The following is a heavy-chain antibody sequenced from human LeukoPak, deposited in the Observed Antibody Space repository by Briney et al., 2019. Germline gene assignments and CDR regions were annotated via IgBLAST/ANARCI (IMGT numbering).Heavy chain of an antibody. CDR2: IYYSGST. CDR1: GGSISSSSYY. Sequence: SETLSLTCTVSGGSISSSSYYWGWIRQPPGKGLEWIGSIYYSGSTYYNPSLKSRVTISVDTSKNQFSLKLTSVTAADTAVYYCARSGAAAAGTLFDYWGQGILVTVSS. D-gene: IGHD6-13*01. J-gene: IGHJ4*02. V-gene: IGHV4-39*07. CDR3: ARSGAAAAGTLFDY.